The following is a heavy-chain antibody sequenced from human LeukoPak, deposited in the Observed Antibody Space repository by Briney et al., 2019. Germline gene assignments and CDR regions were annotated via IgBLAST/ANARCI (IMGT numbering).Heavy chain of an antibody. D-gene: IGHD2-2*01. CDR1: GFTFSDYE. Sequence: GGSLRLSCAASGFTFSDYEMNWVRQAPGKGLEWVSYISISGSTIYYADSVKGRFTISRDNAKNSLYLQMNSLRAEDTAVYYCARDIVVVPAASGALDAFDIWGQGTMVTVSS. V-gene: IGHV3-48*03. CDR2: ISISGSTI. CDR3: ARDIVVVPAASGALDAFDI. J-gene: IGHJ3*02.